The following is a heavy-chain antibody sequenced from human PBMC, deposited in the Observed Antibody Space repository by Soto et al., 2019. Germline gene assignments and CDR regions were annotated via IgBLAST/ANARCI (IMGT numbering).Heavy chain of an antibody. J-gene: IGHJ6*02. V-gene: IGHV1-69*18. D-gene: IGHD4-4*01. CDR2: IIPFIGTA. CDR3: ARVVMTTVPASYYYGMDV. CDR1: GGTFSSYA. Sequence: QVQLVQSGAEVKKPGSSVTVSCKASGGTFSSYAISWVRQAPGQGLEWMGRIIPFIGTANYAQKFQGRVTRTGDESTSTASMELTSLRSEDTAVYYCARVVMTTVPASYYYGMDVWGQGTTVTVSS.